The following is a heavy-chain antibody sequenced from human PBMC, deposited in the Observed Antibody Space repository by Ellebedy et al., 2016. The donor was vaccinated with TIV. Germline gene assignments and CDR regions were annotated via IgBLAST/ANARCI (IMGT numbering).Heavy chain of an antibody. CDR2: IYAGGNT. CDR3: ARDLGPLGGYESS. J-gene: IGHJ5*02. V-gene: IGHV3-53*01. Sequence: GESLKISCAASGFTVTSNYMNWFRQAPGKGLEWVAAIYAGGNTYYANSVTGRFTISRDRNKNTLYLDMNNLRAEDTAVYYCARDLGPLGGYESSWGQGTLVTVSS. D-gene: IGHD5-12*01. CDR1: GFTVTSNY.